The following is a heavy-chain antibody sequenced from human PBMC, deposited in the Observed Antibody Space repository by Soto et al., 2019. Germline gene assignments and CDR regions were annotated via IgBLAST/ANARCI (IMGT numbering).Heavy chain of an antibody. CDR2: IDPSDSYT. V-gene: IGHV5-10-1*01. CDR3: ARRPSKAVEGFGPPRNYGMDV. J-gene: IGHJ6*02. CDR1: GYSFTGYW. D-gene: IGHD6-19*01. Sequence: GESLKISCKGSGYSFTGYWISWVRQMPGKGLEWMGRIDPSDSYTNYSPSFQGHVTISADKSISTAYLQWSSLKASDTAMYYCARRPSKAVEGFGPPRNYGMDVWGQGTTVTVSS.